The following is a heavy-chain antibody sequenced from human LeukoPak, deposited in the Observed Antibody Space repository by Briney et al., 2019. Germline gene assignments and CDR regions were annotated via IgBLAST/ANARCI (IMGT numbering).Heavy chain of an antibody. CDR2: INPSGGST. CDR1: GYTFTTYY. Sequence: GASVKVSCKASGYTFTTYYIHWVRQAPGQGLEWMGIINPSGGSTTYAQIFQGRVTLTRDTSTSTVYMELSSLRSDDTAVYYCAIAPKGVTTGYFDHWGQGTLVTVSS. D-gene: IGHD1-26*01. V-gene: IGHV1-46*01. CDR3: AIAPKGVTTGYFDH. J-gene: IGHJ4*02.